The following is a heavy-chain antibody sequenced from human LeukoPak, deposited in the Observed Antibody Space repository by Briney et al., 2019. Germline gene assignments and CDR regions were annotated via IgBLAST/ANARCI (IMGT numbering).Heavy chain of an antibody. CDR3: ARYGSGGI. CDR1: GFTFDDYA. CDR2: IYSGGST. J-gene: IGHJ4*02. D-gene: IGHD3-10*01. Sequence: PGRSLRLSCAASGFTFDDYAMHWVRQAPGKGLEWVSVIYSGGSTYYADSVKGRFTISRDNSKNTLYLQMNSLRAEDTAVYYCARYGSGGIWGQGTLVTVSS. V-gene: IGHV3-53*01.